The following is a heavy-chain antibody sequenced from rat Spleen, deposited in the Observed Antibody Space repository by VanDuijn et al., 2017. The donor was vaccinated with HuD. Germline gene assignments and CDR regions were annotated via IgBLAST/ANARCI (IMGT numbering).Heavy chain of an antibody. J-gene: IGHJ2*01. CDR1: GFTFSNYD. Sequence: EVQLVESGGGLVQPGRSLKLSCAASGFTFSNYDMAWVRQAPTKGLEWVASISPSGGSTYYRDSVKGRFTVSRYNAKSTLYLQMDSLRSEDTATYYCARHPDYSNYFDYCGQGVMVTVSS. V-gene: IGHV5-25*01. D-gene: IGHD1-1*01. CDR3: ARHPDYSNYFDY. CDR2: ISPSGGST.